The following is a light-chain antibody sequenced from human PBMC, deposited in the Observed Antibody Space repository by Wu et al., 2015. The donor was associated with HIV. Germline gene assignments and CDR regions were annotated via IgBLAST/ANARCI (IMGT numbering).Light chain of an antibody. V-gene: IGKV1-39*01. CDR1: QSISEW. CDR3: QQSYYTPWT. CDR2: AAS. Sequence: DIQMTQSPSTLSASVGDRVTITCRASQSISEWLAWYQQKPGKAPKLLIYAASTLHSGAPSRFSGSRSGAHFTLTISSLRLEDFATYFCQQSYYTPWTFGQGTKVELK. J-gene: IGKJ1*01.